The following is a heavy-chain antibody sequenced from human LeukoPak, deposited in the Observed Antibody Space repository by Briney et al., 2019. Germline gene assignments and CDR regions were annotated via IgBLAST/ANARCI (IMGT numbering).Heavy chain of an antibody. J-gene: IGHJ5*02. CDR1: GDSVSSNSAA. CDR2: TYYRSKWYN. Sequence: SQTLSLTCAISGDSVSSNSAAWNWITQSPSRGLEWLGRTYYRSKWYNDYAVSVKSRITINPDTSKNQFCLQLDCVTPEDTGVYYCATSRGNWFDPWGEGTLVTVSS. D-gene: IGHD3-16*01. CDR3: ATSRGNWFDP. V-gene: IGHV6-1*01.